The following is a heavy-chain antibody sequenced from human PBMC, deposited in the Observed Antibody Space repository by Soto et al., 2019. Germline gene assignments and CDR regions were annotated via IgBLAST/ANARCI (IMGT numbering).Heavy chain of an antibody. CDR1: GFTFSSYG. J-gene: IGHJ6*02. CDR2: IWYDGSNK. Sequence: GGSLRLSCAASGFTFSSYGMHWVRQAPGKGLEWVAVIWYDGSNKYYADSVKGRFTISRDNSKNTLYLQMNSLRAEDTAVYYCARGSRPYYDILTGYYTYYYYGMDVWGQGTTVTVSS. D-gene: IGHD3-9*01. CDR3: ARGSRPYYDILTGYYTYYYYGMDV. V-gene: IGHV3-33*01.